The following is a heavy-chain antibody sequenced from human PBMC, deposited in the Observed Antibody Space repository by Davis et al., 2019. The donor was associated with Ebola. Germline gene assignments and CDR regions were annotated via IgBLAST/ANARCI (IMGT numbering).Heavy chain of an antibody. D-gene: IGHD3-3*01. J-gene: IGHJ5*02. V-gene: IGHV5-51*01. Sequence: WESLKIPRNGPGYSFTSYCIGWVRQLPGKGLEWMGIIYPGDSDTIYSPSFQGQVTISADKSISTAYLQSCSLKASDTAMYYCARHGGTIFGVVIKNNWFDPWGQGTLVTVAS. CDR2: IYPGDSDT. CDR3: ARHGGTIFGVVIKNNWFDP. CDR1: GYSFTSYC.